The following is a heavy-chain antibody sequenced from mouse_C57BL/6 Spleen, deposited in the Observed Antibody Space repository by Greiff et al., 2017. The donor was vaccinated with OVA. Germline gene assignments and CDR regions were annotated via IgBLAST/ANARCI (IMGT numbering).Heavy chain of an antibody. D-gene: IGHD1-1*01. J-gene: IGHJ1*03. CDR3: ARIYGSSYSYWYFDV. CDR1: GFTIKDYY. Sequence: EVQLQESGAELVKPGASVKLSCTASGFTIKDYYMHWVKQRPEQGLEWIGRIDPEDGETKYAPKFQGKATITADTSSNTAYLQLSSLTSEDTAVYYCARIYGSSYSYWYFDVWGTGTTVTVSS. V-gene: IGHV14-2*01. CDR2: IDPEDGET.